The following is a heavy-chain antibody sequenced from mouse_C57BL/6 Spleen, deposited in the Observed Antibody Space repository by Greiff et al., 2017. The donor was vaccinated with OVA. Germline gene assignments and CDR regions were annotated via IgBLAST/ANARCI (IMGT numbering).Heavy chain of an antibody. CDR1: GYAFSSSW. CDR2: IYPGDGDT. D-gene: IGHD2-3*01. J-gene: IGHJ4*01. V-gene: IGHV1-82*01. Sequence: VQLVESGPELVKPGASVKISCKASGYAFSSSWMNWVKQRPGKGLEWIGRIYPGDGDTNYNGKFKGKATLTADKSSSTAYMQLSSLTSEDSAVYFCARSVYDGYYHYYAMDYWGQGTSVTVSS. CDR3: ARSVYDGYYHYYAMDY.